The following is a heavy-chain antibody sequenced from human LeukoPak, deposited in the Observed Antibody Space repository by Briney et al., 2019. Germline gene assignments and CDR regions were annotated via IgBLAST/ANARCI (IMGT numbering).Heavy chain of an antibody. J-gene: IGHJ4*02. CDR1: GGSISSGGYS. CDR3: ASLQPYHSSWRPRLDY. CDR2: IYYSGST. D-gene: IGHD6-13*01. V-gene: IGHV4-61*08. Sequence: SETLSLTCAVSGGSISSGGYSWSWIRQPPGKGLEWIGFIYYSGSTNYNPSLKSRVTISADTSKTQSSLKLNSVTTADTAVSYCASLQPYHSSWRPRLDYWGQATLVTVSS.